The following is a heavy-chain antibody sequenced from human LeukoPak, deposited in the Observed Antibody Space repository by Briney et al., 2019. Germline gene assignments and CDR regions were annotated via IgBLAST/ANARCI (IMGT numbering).Heavy chain of an antibody. V-gene: IGHV4-59*01. J-gene: IGHJ3*02. CDR3: ARVGHYYGSGSHDAFDI. Sequence: PETLSLTCTVSGGSISSYYWSWIRQPPGKGLEWIGYIYYSGSTNYNPSLKSRVTISVDTSNNQFSLKLSSFTAADTAVYYCARVGHYYGSGSHDAFDIWGQGTMVTVSS. CDR1: GGSISSYY. CDR2: IYYSGST. D-gene: IGHD3-10*01.